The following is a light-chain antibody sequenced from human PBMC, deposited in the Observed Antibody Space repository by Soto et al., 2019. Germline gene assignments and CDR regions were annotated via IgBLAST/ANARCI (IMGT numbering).Light chain of an antibody. CDR2: RAS. CDR1: QSIIRW. CDR3: QQYATFPRT. J-gene: IGKJ1*01. Sequence: DIQMTQSPSTLSASVGDRITITCRASQSIIRWLAWYQQKPVKAPKLLMYRASTLESGVPSRFSGSGSGTEFALTISSLQPDDFATYHCQQYATFPRTFGQGTKVEIK. V-gene: IGKV1-5*03.